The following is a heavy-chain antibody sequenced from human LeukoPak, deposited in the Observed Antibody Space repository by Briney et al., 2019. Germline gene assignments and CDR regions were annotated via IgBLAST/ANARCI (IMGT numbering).Heavy chain of an antibody. CDR2: IKQDGSEK. J-gene: IGHJ4*02. Sequence: GGSLRLSCAASGFTFSSYWMSWVRQAPGKGLEWVANIKQDGSEKYYVDSVKGRFTISRDNAKNSLYLQMNSLRAEDTAVYYYARDAYYGDYPAYYFDYWGQGTLVTVSS. D-gene: IGHD4-17*01. V-gene: IGHV3-7*01. CDR1: GFTFSSYW. CDR3: ARDAYYGDYPAYYFDY.